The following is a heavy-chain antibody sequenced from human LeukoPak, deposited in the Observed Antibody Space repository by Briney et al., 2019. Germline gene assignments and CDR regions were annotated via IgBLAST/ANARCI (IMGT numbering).Heavy chain of an antibody. D-gene: IGHD2-2*01. V-gene: IGHV3-11*01. CDR2: ISSSGSTI. CDR3: ARDPYCSSTSCRDY. Sequence: GGSLRLSCAASGFTFSDYYMSWIRQAPGKGLEWVSYISSSGSTIYYADSVKGRFTISRDNAKNSLCLQMNSLRAEDTAVYYCARDPYCSSTSCRDYWGQGTLVTVSS. J-gene: IGHJ4*02. CDR1: GFTFSDYY.